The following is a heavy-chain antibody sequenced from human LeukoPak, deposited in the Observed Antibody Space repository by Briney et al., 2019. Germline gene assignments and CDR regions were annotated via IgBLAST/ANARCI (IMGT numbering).Heavy chain of an antibody. D-gene: IGHD1-14*01. CDR1: GYTFTGYY. Sequence: ASVKVSCKASGYTFTGYYMHWVRQAPGQGLEWMGWINPNSGGTNYAQKFLGRITMTRDTSISTAYMELSRLRSDDTAVYYCARDKVLRSPGDSFDYWGQGTLVTVSS. CDR3: ARDKVLRSPGDSFDY. V-gene: IGHV1-2*02. CDR2: INPNSGGT. J-gene: IGHJ4*02.